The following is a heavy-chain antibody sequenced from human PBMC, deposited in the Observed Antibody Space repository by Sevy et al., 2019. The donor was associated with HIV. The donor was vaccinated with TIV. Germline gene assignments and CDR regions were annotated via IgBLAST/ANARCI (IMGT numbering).Heavy chain of an antibody. D-gene: IGHD3-22*01. V-gene: IGHV1-24*01. CDR3: ATTKDYYESSGSPFDY. Sequence: ASVKVSCKVSGYTLTKLGMHWVRQAPGKGLEWMGSFDPEDGETIYAQKLQGRLTMTKDTSTDTAYMDLSSLRSEDTAVYFCATTKDYYESSGSPFDYWGQGTVVTVSS. J-gene: IGHJ4*02. CDR2: FDPEDGET. CDR1: GYTLTKLG.